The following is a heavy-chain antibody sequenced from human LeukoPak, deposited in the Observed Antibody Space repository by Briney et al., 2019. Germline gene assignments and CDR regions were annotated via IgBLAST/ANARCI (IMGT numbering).Heavy chain of an antibody. D-gene: IGHD3-10*01. CDR1: GGSISSYY. CDR2: IYYSGST. J-gene: IGHJ5*02. Sequence: PSETLSLTCTVSGGSISSYYWSWIRQPPGKGLEWIGYIYYSGSTNYNPSLKSRVTISVDTSKNQFSLKLGSVTAADTAVYYCARAPITMVRGVQFDPWGQGTLVTVSS. CDR3: ARAPITMVRGVQFDP. V-gene: IGHV4-59*01.